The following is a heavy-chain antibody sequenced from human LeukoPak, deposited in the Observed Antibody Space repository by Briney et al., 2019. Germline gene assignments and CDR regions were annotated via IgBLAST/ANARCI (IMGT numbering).Heavy chain of an antibody. D-gene: IGHD6-13*01. V-gene: IGHV1-2*02. CDR1: GYTFTGYY. Sequence: ASVKVSCKASGYTFTGYYMHWVRQAPGQGLEWMGWINPNSGGTNYAQKFQGRVTMTRDTSISTAYMELSRLRSDDTAVYYCARRQRSVRTSSWSSGSYYYYYYMDVWGKGTTVTISS. CDR2: INPNSGGT. J-gene: IGHJ6*03. CDR3: ARRQRSVRTSSWSSGSYYYYYYMDV.